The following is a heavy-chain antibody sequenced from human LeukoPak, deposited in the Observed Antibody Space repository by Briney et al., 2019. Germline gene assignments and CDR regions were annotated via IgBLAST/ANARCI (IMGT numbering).Heavy chain of an antibody. V-gene: IGHV4-59*12. D-gene: IGHD3-10*01. CDR2: IYYSGST. Sequence: SETLSLTCTVSGGSINNYYWTWIRQPPGKGLEWIGYIYYSGSTNYNPSLKSRVTISVDTSKNQFSLKLSSVTAADTAVYYCANPRGELLHIRTLDVWGQGTTVTVSS. J-gene: IGHJ6*02. CDR3: ANPRGELLHIRTLDV. CDR1: GGSINNYY.